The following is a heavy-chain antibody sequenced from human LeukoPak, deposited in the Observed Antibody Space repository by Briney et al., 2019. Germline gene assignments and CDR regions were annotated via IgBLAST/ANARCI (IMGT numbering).Heavy chain of an antibody. V-gene: IGHV4-4*07. CDR1: GVSVTSFY. J-gene: IGHJ4*02. D-gene: IGHD3-10*01. CDR3: ARFSGIYGHDS. Sequence: SETLSLTCTLSGVSVTSFYWRCLRPPAGKGLECIGRFFSSSNTTYNPSFKSRATISVDKSENQFSLKLTSVTAADTAVYYCARFSGIYGHDSWGQGTLVSVSS. CDR2: FFSSSNT.